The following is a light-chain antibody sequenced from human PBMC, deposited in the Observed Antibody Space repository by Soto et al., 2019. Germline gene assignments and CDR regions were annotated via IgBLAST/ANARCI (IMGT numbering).Light chain of an antibody. CDR1: QSVNNF. CDR3: QQRSNWPPALS. J-gene: IGKJ4*01. V-gene: IGKV3-11*01. CDR2: DAS. Sequence: EVVLTQSPATLSLSPGDRATLSCRASQSVNNFLAWYQQKPGQTPRLLIYDASKRATGIPGRFSGSGSGTDFTLTISSLEPEDVAVYYCQQRSNWPPALSFGGGTKVEI.